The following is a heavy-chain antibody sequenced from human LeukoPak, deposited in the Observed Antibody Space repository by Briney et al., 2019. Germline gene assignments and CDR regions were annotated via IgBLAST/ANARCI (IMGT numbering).Heavy chain of an antibody. CDR3: AKDLGGSGDFWSGYYDYYYQGMDV. Sequence: GGSLRLSCAASGFIFSSYGMHWVRQAPGRGLEWAAVMPYDGGNKYYADSVKGRFTISRDNSKNSLYLQMNSLRAEDTALYYCAKDLGGSGDFWSGYYDYYYQGMDVWGQGTTVTVSS. J-gene: IGHJ6*02. CDR1: GFIFSSYG. V-gene: IGHV3-30*18. CDR2: MPYDGGNK. D-gene: IGHD3-3*01.